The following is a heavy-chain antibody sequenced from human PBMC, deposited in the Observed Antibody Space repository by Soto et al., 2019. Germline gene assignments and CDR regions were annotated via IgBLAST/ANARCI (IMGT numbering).Heavy chain of an antibody. CDR2: IYYSGTT. Sequence: PSETLSLTCTVSGGSIRSYYWSWIRQPPGKGLEWIGYIYYSGTTNYNPSLKSRVTISIDTSKNRFSLKLNSVTAADTAVYYCAREVGYNIYYFDYWGQGTLVTVSS. V-gene: IGHV4-59*01. D-gene: IGHD5-12*01. CDR3: AREVGYNIYYFDY. CDR1: GGSIRSYY. J-gene: IGHJ4*02.